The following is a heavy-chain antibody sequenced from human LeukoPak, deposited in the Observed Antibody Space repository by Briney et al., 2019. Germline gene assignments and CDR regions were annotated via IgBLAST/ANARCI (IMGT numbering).Heavy chain of an antibody. Sequence: ASVKVSCKAPGYTFTGYYMHWVRQAPGQGLEWMGWINPNSGGTNYAQKFQGRATMTRDTSISTAYMELSRLRSDDTAVYYCARGAASSGWLLFDYWGQGTLVTVSS. V-gene: IGHV1-2*02. CDR2: INPNSGGT. CDR1: GYTFTGYY. D-gene: IGHD6-19*01. J-gene: IGHJ4*02. CDR3: ARGAASSGWLLFDY.